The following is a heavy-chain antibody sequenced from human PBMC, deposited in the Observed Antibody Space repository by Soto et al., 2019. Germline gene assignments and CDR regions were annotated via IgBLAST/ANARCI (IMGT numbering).Heavy chain of an antibody. V-gene: IGHV1-69*01. CDR2: IIPIFGTA. Sequence: QVQLVQSGAEVKKPGSSVKVSCKASGGTFSSYAISWVRQAPGQGLEWVGGIIPIFGTANYAQKFQGRVTITADESTSTAYMELSSLRSDDTAVYYCARHRGNGSGRSEFDYWGQGPLVTVSS. J-gene: IGHJ4*02. CDR3: ARHRGNGSGRSEFDY. CDR1: GGTFSSYA. D-gene: IGHD3-10*01.